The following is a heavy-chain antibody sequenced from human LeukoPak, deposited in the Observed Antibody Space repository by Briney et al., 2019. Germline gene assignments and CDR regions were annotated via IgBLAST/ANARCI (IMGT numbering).Heavy chain of an antibody. CDR1: GGSFNGYY. D-gene: IGHD2-21*02. Sequence: SETLSPSCGVYGGSFNGYYWSWIRQPPGKGLEWIGEISHSGNTNYNPSLKSRVTMSVDMSTKQLSLRLSSVTAADTAVYYCARCLIVTVAARGYRCYMDVWGNGTTVAVSS. CDR3: ARCLIVTVAARGYRCYMDV. V-gene: IGHV4-34*01. CDR2: ISHSGNT. J-gene: IGHJ6*03.